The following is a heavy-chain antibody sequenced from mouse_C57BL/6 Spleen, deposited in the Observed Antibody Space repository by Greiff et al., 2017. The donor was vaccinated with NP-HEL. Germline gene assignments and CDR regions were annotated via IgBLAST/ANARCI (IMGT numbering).Heavy chain of an antibody. D-gene: IGHD1-1*01. CDR3: ARYYGSSWWYFDV. V-gene: IGHV1-64*01. CDR2: IHPNSGST. Sequence: VQLQQPGAELVKPGASVKLSCKASGYTFTSYWMHWVKQRPGQGLEWIGMIHPNSGSTNYNENLKSKATLTVDKSYSTAYMQLSSLTSEDSAVYYCARYYGSSWWYFDVWGTGTTVTVSS. CDR1: GYTFTSYW. J-gene: IGHJ1*03.